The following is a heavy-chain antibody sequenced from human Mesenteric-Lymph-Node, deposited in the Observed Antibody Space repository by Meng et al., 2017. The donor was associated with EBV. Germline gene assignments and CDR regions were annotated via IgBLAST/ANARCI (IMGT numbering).Heavy chain of an antibody. J-gene: IGHJ4*02. CDR3: TRGRGSRGPQPKYYFDY. CDR2: TYYSGST. D-gene: IGHD2-2*01. CDR1: GGSGSSGDFY. V-gene: IGHV4-61*08. Sequence: QGQVGESGPVFGNPSGTLSLPCTVSGGSGSSGDFYWSWIRQPPGKGLQWIGYTYYSGSTSYSPSLKSRVTVSVDTSKNQFSLKLRSVTAADTAVYYCTRGRGSRGPQPKYYFDYWGQGALVTVSS.